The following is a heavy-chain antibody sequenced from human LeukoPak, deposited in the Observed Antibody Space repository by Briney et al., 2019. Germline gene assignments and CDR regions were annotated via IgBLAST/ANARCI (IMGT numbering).Heavy chain of an antibody. Sequence: GASVKASCKASGYTFTGYYMHWVRQAPGQGLEWMGWINPNSGGTNYAQKFQGRVTMTRDTSISTAYMELSRLRSDDTAVYYCARATHGEWLRLDAFDIWGQGTMVTVSS. V-gene: IGHV1-2*02. D-gene: IGHD5-12*01. CDR1: GYTFTGYY. CDR3: ARATHGEWLRLDAFDI. J-gene: IGHJ3*02. CDR2: INPNSGGT.